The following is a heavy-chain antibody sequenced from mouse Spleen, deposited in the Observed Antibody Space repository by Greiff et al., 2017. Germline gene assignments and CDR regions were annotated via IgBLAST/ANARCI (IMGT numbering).Heavy chain of an antibody. V-gene: IGHV1-4*01. Sequence: VQLVESGAELARPGASVKMSCKASGYTFTSYTMHWVKQRPGQGLEWIGYINPSSGYTNYNQKFKDKATLTADKSSSTAYMQLSSLTSEDSAVYYCASPLLRFMDYWGQGTSVTVSS. J-gene: IGHJ4*01. D-gene: IGHD1-1*01. CDR2: INPSSGYT. CDR1: GYTFTSYT. CDR3: ASPLLRFMDY.